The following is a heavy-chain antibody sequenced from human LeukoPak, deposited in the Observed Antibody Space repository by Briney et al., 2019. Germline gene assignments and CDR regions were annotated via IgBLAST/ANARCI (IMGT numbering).Heavy chain of an antibody. Sequence: GGSLRLSCAASGFTFSNYNMNWVRQAPGKGLEWVSCISISSNYIYYPDSVKGRFTISRDNAKNSLYLQMNSLRAEDTAVYYCARDGGGGLDYWGQGALVTVSS. CDR2: ISISSNYI. J-gene: IGHJ4*02. CDR1: GFTFSNYN. CDR3: ARDGGGGLDY. D-gene: IGHD2-15*01. V-gene: IGHV3-21*01.